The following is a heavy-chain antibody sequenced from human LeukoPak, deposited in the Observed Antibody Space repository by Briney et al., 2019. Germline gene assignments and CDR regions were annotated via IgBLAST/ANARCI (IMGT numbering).Heavy chain of an antibody. D-gene: IGHD6-13*01. CDR1: GFIFSNAW. V-gene: IGHV3-15*05. CDR2: VKGEGDGATT. Sequence: MSGGSLRLSCAASGFIFSNAWMHWGRQARGKRLELGGRVKGEGDGATTDHAAPVRGRFTVSRDDSKSTLFLQMNSLKIEDTGLYYCTAGPMRSATGAFDIWGRGTMVTVSS. J-gene: IGHJ3*02. CDR3: TAGPMRSATGAFDI.